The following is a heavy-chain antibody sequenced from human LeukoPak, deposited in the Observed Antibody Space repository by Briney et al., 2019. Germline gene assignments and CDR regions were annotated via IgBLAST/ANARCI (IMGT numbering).Heavy chain of an antibody. D-gene: IGHD2-15*01. Sequence: SETLSLTCTVSGGSISSYYWSWIRQPPGKGLEWIGYIYYSGSTNYNPSLKSRVTISVDTSKNQFSLKLSSVTAADTAVYYCARGLSAIVYWGQGTLVTVSS. CDR1: GGSISSYY. CDR2: IYYSGST. V-gene: IGHV4-59*12. J-gene: IGHJ4*02. CDR3: ARGLSAIVY.